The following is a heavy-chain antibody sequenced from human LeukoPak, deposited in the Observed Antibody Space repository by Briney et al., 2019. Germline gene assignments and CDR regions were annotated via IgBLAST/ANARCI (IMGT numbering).Heavy chain of an antibody. D-gene: IGHD2-21*02. J-gene: IGHJ6*03. CDR3: ARDGAYCGGDCYSPYMDV. CDR2: IYNSGIT. Sequence: PSETLSLTCTVSGGSISSGNYYWSWIRQPAGKGLEYIGRIYNSGITNYNPSLKSRVTISVDTSKNQFSLKLNSVTAADTAVYYCARDGAYCGGDCYSPYMDVWGKGTTVTVSS. V-gene: IGHV4-61*10. CDR1: GGSISSGNYY.